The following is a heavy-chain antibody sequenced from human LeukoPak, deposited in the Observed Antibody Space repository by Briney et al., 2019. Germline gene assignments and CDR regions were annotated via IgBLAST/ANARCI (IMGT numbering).Heavy chain of an antibody. CDR1: GGTFSSYA. CDR2: IIPIFGTA. D-gene: IGHD3-10*01. J-gene: IGHJ4*02. CDR3: AKDGERYAPRGYYFDS. Sequence: SVKVSCKASGGTFSSYAISWVRQAPGQGLEWMGGIIPIFGTANYAQKFQGRVTITTDESTSTAYMELSSLRAEDTGVYYCAKDGERYAPRGYYFDSWGQGTLVTVSS. V-gene: IGHV1-69*05.